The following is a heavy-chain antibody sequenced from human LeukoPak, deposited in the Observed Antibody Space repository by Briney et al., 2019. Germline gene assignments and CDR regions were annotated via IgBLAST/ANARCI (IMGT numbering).Heavy chain of an antibody. J-gene: IGHJ4*02. D-gene: IGHD1-20*01. Sequence: GGSLRLSCAAYGFTFRDYYMSWIRQAPGKGLEWVSYISSSGSTLYYAYSVKGRITISRDNAKNSLYLQMNSLRAEDTAVYYCARRRYNWNAIDYWGQGTLVTVSS. V-gene: IGHV3-11*01. CDR1: GFTFRDYY. CDR3: ARRRYNWNAIDY. CDR2: ISSSGSTL.